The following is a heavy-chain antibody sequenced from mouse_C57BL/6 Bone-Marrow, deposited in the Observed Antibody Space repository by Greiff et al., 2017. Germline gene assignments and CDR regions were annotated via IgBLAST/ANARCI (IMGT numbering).Heavy chain of an antibody. CDR2: IWSGGSS. Sequence: QVQLQQSGPGLVQPSQSLSITCTVSGFSLTSCGVHWVRQSPGKGLEWLGEIWSGGSSDYNAAFISRPSISKDNSTSQVFFRMNSLQADDSARYYCARSWLGGFAYWGQGTLVTVSA. J-gene: IGHJ3*01. CDR3: ARSWLGGFAY. D-gene: IGHD2-2*01. V-gene: IGHV2-2*01. CDR1: GFSLTSCG.